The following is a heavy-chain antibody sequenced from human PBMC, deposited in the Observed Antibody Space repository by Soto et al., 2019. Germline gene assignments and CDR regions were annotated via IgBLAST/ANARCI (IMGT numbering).Heavy chain of an antibody. V-gene: IGHV4-34*01. J-gene: IGHJ6*02. CDR3: ARAPLAKWGPYYYYGMDV. Sequence: KTSETLSLTCAVYGGSFSGYYWSWIRQPPGKGLEWIGEINHSGSTNYTPSLKSRVTISVDTSKNQFSLKLSSVTAADTAVYYCARAPLAKWGPYYYYGMDVWGQGTTVTVSS. D-gene: IGHD7-27*01. CDR2: INHSGST. CDR1: GGSFSGYY.